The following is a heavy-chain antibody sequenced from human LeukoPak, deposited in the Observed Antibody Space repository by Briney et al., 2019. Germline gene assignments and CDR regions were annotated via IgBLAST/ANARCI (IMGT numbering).Heavy chain of an antibody. Sequence: GGSLRLSCAASGFTVSSNYMSWVRQAPGKGLEWVSVIYSGGSTYYADSVKGRFTISRHNSKNTLYLQMNSLRAEDTAVYYCAKAMGDSSSWYDYWGQGTLVTVSS. V-gene: IGHV3-53*04. CDR1: GFTVSSNY. D-gene: IGHD6-13*01. CDR2: IYSGGST. J-gene: IGHJ4*02. CDR3: AKAMGDSSSWYDY.